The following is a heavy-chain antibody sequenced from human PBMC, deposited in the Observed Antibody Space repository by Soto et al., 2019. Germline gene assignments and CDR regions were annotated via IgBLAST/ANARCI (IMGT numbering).Heavy chain of an antibody. V-gene: IGHV3-48*03. D-gene: IGHD6-13*01. CDR2: ISSRANTI. CDR3: ARLRSTWRTY. Sequence: GGSMRLSCEASGLTLGNFEMNWVRQAPGKGLEWVSYISSRANTIYYADSVKGRFTISRDNAKNSLFLQMTSLRAEDTAVYYCARLRSTWRTYWGQGTLVTVSS. CDR1: GLTLGNFE. J-gene: IGHJ4*02.